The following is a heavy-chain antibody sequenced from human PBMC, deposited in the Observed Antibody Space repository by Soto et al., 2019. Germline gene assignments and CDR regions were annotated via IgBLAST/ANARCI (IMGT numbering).Heavy chain of an antibody. V-gene: IGHV4-59*01. J-gene: IGHJ5*01. CDR3: ARVYVPAGGNLWFES. CDR1: GGSISSYY. CDR2: IYYSGST. D-gene: IGHD3-16*01. Sequence: PSETLSLTCTVSGGSISSYYWSLIRQPPGKGLEWIGYIYYSGSTNYNPSLKSRVTTSVDTSKNQFSLKLSSVTAADTAVYYCARVYVPAGGNLWFESWGQGTLVTVSS.